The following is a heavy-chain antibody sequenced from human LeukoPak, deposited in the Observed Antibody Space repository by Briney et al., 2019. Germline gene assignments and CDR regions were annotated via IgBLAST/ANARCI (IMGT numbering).Heavy chain of an antibody. J-gene: IGHJ4*02. V-gene: IGHV3-53*01. D-gene: IGHD3-10*01. Sequence: GGSLRLSCTVSGFTVSSNSMSWVRQAPGKGLEWVSFIYSGTIHYSDSVKGRFTISRDNSKNTLYLQMNSLRAEDTAVYYCTRDSGRFPNFDYWGQGTLVTVSS. CDR2: IYSGTI. CDR3: TRDSGRFPNFDY. CDR1: GFTVSSNS.